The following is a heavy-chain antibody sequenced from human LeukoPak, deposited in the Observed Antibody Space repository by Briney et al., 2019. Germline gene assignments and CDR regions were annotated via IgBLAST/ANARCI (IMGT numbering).Heavy chain of an antibody. D-gene: IGHD2-2*01. CDR1: GFTFDVYG. CDR2: INWNGGST. V-gene: IGHV3-20*04. J-gene: IGHJ6*03. CDR3: ARSPIVVVPAAMSDYYYYYMDV. Sequence: GGSLRLSCAASGFTFDVYGMSWVRQAPGKGLEWVSGINWNGGSTGYADSVKGRFTISRDNAKNSLYLQMNSLRAEDTALYYCARSPIVVVPAAMSDYYYYYMDVWGKGTTVTVSS.